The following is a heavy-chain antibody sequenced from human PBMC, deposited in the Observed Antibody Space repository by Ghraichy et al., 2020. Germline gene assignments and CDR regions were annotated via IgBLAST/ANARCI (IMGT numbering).Heavy chain of an antibody. CDR2: FDPEDGET. Sequence: ASVKVSCKVSGYTLTELSMHWVRQAPGKGLEWMGGFDPEDGETIYAQKFQGRVTMTEDTSTDTAYMELSSLRSEDTAVYYCATFPPLNYDFWSGYSAYGMDVWGQGTTVTVSS. V-gene: IGHV1-24*01. J-gene: IGHJ6*02. D-gene: IGHD3-3*01. CDR1: GYTLTELS. CDR3: ATFPPLNYDFWSGYSAYGMDV.